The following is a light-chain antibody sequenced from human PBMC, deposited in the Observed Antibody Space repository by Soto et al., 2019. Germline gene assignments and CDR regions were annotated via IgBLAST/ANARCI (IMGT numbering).Light chain of an antibody. V-gene: IGKV3-15*01. CDR1: QSISGD. CDR2: GAS. J-gene: IGKJ2*01. Sequence: EIVMTQSPATLSVSPGERVTLSCGASQSISGDLAWYQQKPGQAPRLVIYGASTRATGVPARFSGSGSATEFTLTISSRQSEDFAVYYCQQYDSWPHTFGLGTSLEIK. CDR3: QQYDSWPHT.